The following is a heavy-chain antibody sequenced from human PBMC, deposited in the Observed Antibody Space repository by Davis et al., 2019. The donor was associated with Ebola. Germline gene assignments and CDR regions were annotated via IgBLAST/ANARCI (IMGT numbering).Heavy chain of an antibody. V-gene: IGHV4-39*01. CDR2: IHYSGST. J-gene: IGHJ3*02. D-gene: IGHD4-11*01. CDR3: ARHVELRTVREAFDT. CDR1: GLPIRSSAYY. Sequence: SETLSLTCPVSGLPIRSSAYYWDWVRQSPGKGLEWLGTIHYSGSTHYSPSLKGRLNMSVDTAKNQFYVNLNSVTAADTAVYFCARHVELRTVREAFDTWGRGTTVIVSS.